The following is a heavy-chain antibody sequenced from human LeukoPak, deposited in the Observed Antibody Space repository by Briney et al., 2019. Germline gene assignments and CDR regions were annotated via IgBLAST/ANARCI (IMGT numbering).Heavy chain of an antibody. Sequence: SETLSLTCTVSGGSMITDTFYWVWIRQPPGKGREWIANMYSNGGGRQYNRSLTNGVSKSVETSKKQFFLNLNSVTAADTAIYYCTRRTYSTYMDVWGQGTTVTVSS. CDR1: GGSMITDTFY. CDR3: TRRTYSTYMDV. CDR2: MYSNGGGR. V-gene: IGHV4-39*01. D-gene: IGHD1-7*01. J-gene: IGHJ6*03.